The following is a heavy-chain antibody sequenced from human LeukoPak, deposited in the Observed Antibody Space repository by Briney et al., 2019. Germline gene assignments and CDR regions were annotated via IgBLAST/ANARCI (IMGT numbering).Heavy chain of an antibody. CDR2: ISSSSSYI. Sequence: PGGSLRLSCAASGFTFTSYSMNWVRQAPGKGLEWVSSISSSSSYIYYADSVKGRFTISRDNAKNSLYLQMNSLRAEDTAVYYCARDGSWLRLGNAFAIWGQGTMVTLSS. V-gene: IGHV3-21*01. CDR3: ARDGSWLRLGNAFAI. D-gene: IGHD5-12*01. J-gene: IGHJ3*02. CDR1: GFTFTSYS.